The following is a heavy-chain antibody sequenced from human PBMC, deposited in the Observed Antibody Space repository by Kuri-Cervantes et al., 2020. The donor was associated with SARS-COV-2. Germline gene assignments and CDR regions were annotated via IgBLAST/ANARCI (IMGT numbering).Heavy chain of an antibody. CDR3: ARQYSSSWYGEGQFDY. CDR1: GDSISSLSYY. V-gene: IGHV4-39*06. D-gene: IGHD6-13*01. Sequence: GSLRLSCSVSGDSISSLSYYWGWIRQPPGKGLEWIGSVYHSGSTNYNPSLKSRVTMSVDKSKNQFPLKLSSVTAADTAVYYCARQYSSSWYGEGQFDYWGQGTLVTVSS. CDR2: VYHSGST. J-gene: IGHJ4*02.